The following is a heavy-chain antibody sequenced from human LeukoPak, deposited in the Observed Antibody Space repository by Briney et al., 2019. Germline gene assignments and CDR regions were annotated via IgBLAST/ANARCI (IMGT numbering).Heavy chain of an antibody. V-gene: IGHV4-59*08. CDR3: ARHKTGTATFDY. Sequence: SETLSLTCTVSGGSISGSYCSWIRQSPGKGMELIGQISYGGITSYNPSLTTRVTISIDTSKNQFSLRLNSVTAADTAVYYCARHKTGTATFDYWGQGTLITVSS. J-gene: IGHJ4*02. CDR2: ISYGGIT. CDR1: GGSISGSY. D-gene: IGHD1-1*01.